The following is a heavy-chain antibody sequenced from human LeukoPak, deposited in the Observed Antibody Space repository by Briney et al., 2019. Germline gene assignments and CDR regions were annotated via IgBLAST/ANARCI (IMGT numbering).Heavy chain of an antibody. V-gene: IGHV4-38-2*02. J-gene: IGHJ4*02. CDR2: IYHSGST. CDR3: ARLDLGYCSSTSCYHGDY. CDR1: GYSISSGYY. Sequence: SETLSLTCTVSGYSISSGYYWGWIRQPPGKGLEWIGSIYHSGSTYYNPSLKSRVNISVDTSKHQFSLKLSSVTAADTAVYYCARLDLGYCSSTSCYHGDYWGQGTLVTVSS. D-gene: IGHD2-2*01.